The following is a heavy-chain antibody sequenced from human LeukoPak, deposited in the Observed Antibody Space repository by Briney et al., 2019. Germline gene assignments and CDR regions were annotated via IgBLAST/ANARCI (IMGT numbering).Heavy chain of an antibody. CDR3: ARDHHYDSSGYSPY. CDR2: IIPILGIA. D-gene: IGHD3-22*01. V-gene: IGHV1-69*04. Sequence: GASVKVSCKASGGTFSSYAISWVRQAPGQGLEWMGRIIPILGIANYAQKFQGRVTITADKSTSTAYMELSSLRSEDTAVYYCARDHHYDSSGYSPYWGQGTLVTVSS. J-gene: IGHJ4*02. CDR1: GGTFSSYA.